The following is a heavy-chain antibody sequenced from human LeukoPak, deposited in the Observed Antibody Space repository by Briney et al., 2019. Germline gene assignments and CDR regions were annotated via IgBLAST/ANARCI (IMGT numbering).Heavy chain of an antibody. V-gene: IGHV3-15*01. D-gene: IGHD6-13*01. CDR1: GFTFSNAW. CDR2: IKSKTDGGTT. Sequence: PGRSLRLSCAASGFTFSNAWMSWVRQAPGKGLEWVGRIKSKTDGGTTDYAAPVKGRFTISRDDSKNTLYLQMNSLKTEDTAVYYCTTGGQQTPYYYGMDVWGQGTTVTVSS. J-gene: IGHJ6*02. CDR3: TTGGQQTPYYYGMDV.